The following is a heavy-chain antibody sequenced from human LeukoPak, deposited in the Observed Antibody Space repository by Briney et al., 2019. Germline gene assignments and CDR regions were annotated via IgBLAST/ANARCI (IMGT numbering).Heavy chain of an antibody. CDR1: GFTFSSYG. D-gene: IGHD3-10*01. CDR3: AKDLAIYYYGSGSPQYYFDY. J-gene: IGHJ4*02. V-gene: IGHV3-30*02. Sequence: GGSLRLSCAASGFTFSSYGMHWVRQAPGKGLEWVAIIRYDGSNKYYADSVKGRFTISRDNSKNTLYLQMNSLRAEDTAVYYCAKDLAIYYYGSGSPQYYFDYWGQGTLVTVSS. CDR2: IRYDGSNK.